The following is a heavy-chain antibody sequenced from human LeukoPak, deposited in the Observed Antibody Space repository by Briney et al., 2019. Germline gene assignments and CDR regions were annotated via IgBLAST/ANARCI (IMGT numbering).Heavy chain of an antibody. CDR3: ARQGYGGNPQGAADY. CDR1: GGTFSIYA. V-gene: IGHV1-69*01. D-gene: IGHD4-23*01. Sequence: GSSVTVSCTASGGTFSIYAISWVRQAPGQGLEWMGGIIPIFGTANYAQKFQGRVTITADESTSTAYMELSSLRSEDTAVYYCARQGYGGNPQGAADYWGQGTLVTVSS. J-gene: IGHJ4*02. CDR2: IIPIFGTA.